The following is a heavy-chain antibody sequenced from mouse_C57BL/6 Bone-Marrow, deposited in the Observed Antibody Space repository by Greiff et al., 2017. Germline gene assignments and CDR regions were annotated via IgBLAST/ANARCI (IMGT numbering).Heavy chain of an antibody. CDR1: GYTFTSYW. J-gene: IGHJ3*01. D-gene: IGHD1-1*01. V-gene: IGHV1-5*01. Sequence: EVQLQQSGTVLARPGASVKMSCKTSGYTFTSYWMHWVKQRPGQGLEWIGAIYPGNSDTSYNQKFKGKAKLTAVTSASTAYMELSSLPNEDSAVYYCTRGDYGSSPAWFAYWGQGTLVTVSA. CDR2: IYPGNSDT. CDR3: TRGDYGSSPAWFAY.